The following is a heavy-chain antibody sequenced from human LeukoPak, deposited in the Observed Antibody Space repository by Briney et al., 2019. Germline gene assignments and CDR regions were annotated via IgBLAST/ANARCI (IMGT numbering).Heavy chain of an antibody. Sequence: PGGSLRLSCAASGFTFSSYWMSWVRQAPGKGLEWVAVISYDGSNQYYADSVKGRFTISRDNSKNTLYLQMNSLRAEDTAVYYCARPSTYYDFWSGYTPDHYFDYWGQGTLVTVSS. CDR1: GFTFSSYW. V-gene: IGHV3-30*03. CDR3: ARPSTYYDFWSGYTPDHYFDY. J-gene: IGHJ4*02. CDR2: ISYDGSNQ. D-gene: IGHD3-3*01.